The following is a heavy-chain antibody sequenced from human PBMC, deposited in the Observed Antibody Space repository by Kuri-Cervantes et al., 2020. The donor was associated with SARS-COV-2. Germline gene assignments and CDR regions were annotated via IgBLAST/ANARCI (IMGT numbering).Heavy chain of an antibody. J-gene: IGHJ5*02. CDR1: GYSFTSYW. CDR3: ARPPNYDILTGYLKRNNWFDP. V-gene: IGHV5-10-1*01. Sequence: KVSCKGSGYSFTSYWISWVRQMPGKGLEWMGRIVPSDSYTNYSPSFQGHVTISADKSISTAYLQWSSLKASDTAMYYCARPPNYDILTGYLKRNNWFDPWGQGTLVTDSS. CDR2: IVPSDSYT. D-gene: IGHD3-9*01.